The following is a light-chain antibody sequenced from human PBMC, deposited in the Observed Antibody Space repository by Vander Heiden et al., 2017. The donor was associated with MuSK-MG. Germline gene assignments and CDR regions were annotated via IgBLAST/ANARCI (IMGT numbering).Light chain of an antibody. CDR3: QAYDSSNRV. CDR1: SGSIASDY. J-gene: IGLJ3*02. CDR2: EDN. Sequence: FMLTQPHSVSASPGKTVTISCTGSSGSIASDYGQWYQQRPGSAPTTVIDEDNQRPSGVPDRFSGSIDSSSNSASLNISGRKTEDEADYDCQAYDSSNRVFGGGTKLTVL. V-gene: IGLV6-57*02.